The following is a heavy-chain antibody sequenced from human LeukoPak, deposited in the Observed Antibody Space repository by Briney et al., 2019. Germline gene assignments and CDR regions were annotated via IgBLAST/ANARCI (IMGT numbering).Heavy chain of an antibody. Sequence: SETLSLTCTVSGGSISSYYWSWIRQPPGKGLEWIGYIYYSGSTNYNPSLKSRVTISVDTSKNQFSLKLSSVTAADTAVYYCARLGSYYDFWSGSPNWFDPWGQGTLVTVSS. V-gene: IGHV4-59*01. CDR3: ARLGSYYDFWSGSPNWFDP. J-gene: IGHJ5*02. CDR2: IYYSGST. CDR1: GGSISSYY. D-gene: IGHD3-3*01.